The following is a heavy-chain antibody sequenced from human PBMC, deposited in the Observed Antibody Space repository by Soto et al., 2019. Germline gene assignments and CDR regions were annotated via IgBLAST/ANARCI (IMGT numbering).Heavy chain of an antibody. Sequence: QVQLVQSGAEVKKPGSSVKVSCKASGGTFSSYAISWVRQAPGQGLEWMGGIIPIFGTANYAQKFQGRVTITADESTSTAYMELSSLRSEDTAVYYCASGYYGSVSYNYYYYYGMDVWGQGTTVTVSS. J-gene: IGHJ6*02. CDR1: GGTFSSYA. CDR2: IIPIFGTA. CDR3: ASGYYGSVSYNYYYYYGMDV. V-gene: IGHV1-69*01. D-gene: IGHD3-10*01.